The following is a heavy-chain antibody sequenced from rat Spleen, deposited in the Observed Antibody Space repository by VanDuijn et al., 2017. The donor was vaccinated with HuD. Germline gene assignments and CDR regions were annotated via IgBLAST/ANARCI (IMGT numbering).Heavy chain of an antibody. J-gene: IGHJ2*01. V-gene: IGHV6-6*01. CDR1: GFTFSSAW. D-gene: IGHD1-1*01. CDR2: IKAKANNYAT. Sequence: EVQVLESGGGLVQPGNSLKLSCVTSGFTFSSAWMYWYRQFPEKRLEWVARIKAKANNYATDYTESVKGRFTISRDDSKSSVYLQMNNLKEEDTAIYYCAWPYYSAPFDYWGQGVMVTVSS. CDR3: AWPYYSAPFDY.